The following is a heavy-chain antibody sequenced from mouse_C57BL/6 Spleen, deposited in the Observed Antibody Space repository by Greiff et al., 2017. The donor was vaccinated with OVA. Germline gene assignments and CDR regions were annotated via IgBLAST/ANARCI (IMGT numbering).Heavy chain of an antibody. D-gene: IGHD1-1*01. CDR2: INPNNGGT. CDR3: ARTPSITAVAMDY. Sequence: EVQLQQSGPELVKPGASVKISCKASGYTFTDYYMNWVKQSHGKSLEWIGDINPNNGGTSYNQKFKGKATLTVDKSSSTAYMELRSLTSEDSAVYYCARTPSITAVAMDYWGQGTSVTVSS. CDR1: GYTFTDYY. V-gene: IGHV1-26*01. J-gene: IGHJ4*01.